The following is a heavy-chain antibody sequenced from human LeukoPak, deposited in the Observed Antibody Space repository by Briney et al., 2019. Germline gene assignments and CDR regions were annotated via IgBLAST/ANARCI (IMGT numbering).Heavy chain of an antibody. J-gene: IGHJ6*03. Sequence: ASVKVSCKASGYTFTSYYMHWVRQAPGQGLEWMGIINPSGGSTNYAQKFQGRVTITADKSTTTVYMELSSLRSEDTAVYYCARPRFPYYRLSGPDYYYMDVWGKGTTVTVSS. D-gene: IGHD2-21*01. V-gene: IGHV1-46*01. CDR3: ARPRFPYYRLSGPDYYYMDV. CDR1: GYTFTSYY. CDR2: INPSGGST.